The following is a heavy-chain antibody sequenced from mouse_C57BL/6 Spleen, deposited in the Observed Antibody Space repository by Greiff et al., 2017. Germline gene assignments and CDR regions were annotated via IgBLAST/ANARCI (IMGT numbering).Heavy chain of an antibody. Sequence: VQLQQSGTVLARPGASVKMSCKTSGYTFTSYWMHWVKQRPGQGLEWIGAIYPGNSDTSYNQKFKGKAKLTAVTSASTAYMELSSLTNEDSAVYYCTRSNDGYYYAMGYWGQGTSVTVSS. D-gene: IGHD2-3*01. J-gene: IGHJ4*01. V-gene: IGHV1-5*01. CDR2: IYPGNSDT. CDR1: GYTFTSYW. CDR3: TRSNDGYYYAMGY.